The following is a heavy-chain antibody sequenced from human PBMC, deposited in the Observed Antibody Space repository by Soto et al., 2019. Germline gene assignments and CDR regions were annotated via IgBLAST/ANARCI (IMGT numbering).Heavy chain of an antibody. Sequence: GGSLRLSCAASGFTLSRHTMNWVRQAPGKGLEWASFIGSRTSDIYYADSVKGRFTISGDNAKNSLYLDLTRLRAEDTAVYFCVRDYYDTSGYPNTFDMWGQGTMVTVSS. J-gene: IGHJ3*02. CDR3: VRDYYDTSGYPNTFDM. V-gene: IGHV3-21*01. D-gene: IGHD3-22*01. CDR2: IGSRTSDI. CDR1: GFTLSRHT.